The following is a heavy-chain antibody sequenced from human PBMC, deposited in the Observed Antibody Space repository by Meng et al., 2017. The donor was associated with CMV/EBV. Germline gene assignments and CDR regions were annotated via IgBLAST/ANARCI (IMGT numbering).Heavy chain of an antibody. D-gene: IGHD2-2*01. Sequence: SETLSLTCTASGGSVSSGSYHWSWIRQPPGKGLEWIGYIYYSGSTNYNPSLKSRVTISVDTSKNQFSLKLSSVTAADTAVYYCARGGINHRVVVVPAAIWGGGYGMDVWGQGTTVTVSS. J-gene: IGHJ6*02. CDR2: IYYSGST. CDR1: GGSVSSGSYH. V-gene: IGHV4-61*01. CDR3: ARGGINHRVVVVPAAIWGGGYGMDV.